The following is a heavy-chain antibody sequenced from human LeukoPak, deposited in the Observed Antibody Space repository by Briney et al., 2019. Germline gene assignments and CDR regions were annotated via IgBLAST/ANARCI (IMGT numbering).Heavy chain of an antibody. D-gene: IGHD6-19*01. V-gene: IGHV1-18*01. Sequence: ASVKVYCKASGYAFTSYGISWVRQAPGQGLEWMGWISAYNGNTNYAQKLQGRVTMTTDTSTGTAYMELRSLRSDDTAVYYCARDRRIAVAGTIMSYWGQGTLVTVSS. CDR1: GYAFTSYG. CDR3: ARDRRIAVAGTIMSY. J-gene: IGHJ4*02. CDR2: ISAYNGNT.